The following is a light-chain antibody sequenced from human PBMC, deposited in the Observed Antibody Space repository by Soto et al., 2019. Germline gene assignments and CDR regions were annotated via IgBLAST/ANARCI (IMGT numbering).Light chain of an antibody. CDR1: NSNIASNT. Sequence: QSALTQPASVSETPGQTVSISCSGSNSNIASNTVNWYQHLPGTAPKLLIYYNNQRPSGVPDRFSGSKSGTSASLAISGLQSEDESDYYCAAWDDTLKRYVFGTGTKVTVL. V-gene: IGLV1-44*01. J-gene: IGLJ1*01. CDR2: YNN. CDR3: AAWDDTLKRYV.